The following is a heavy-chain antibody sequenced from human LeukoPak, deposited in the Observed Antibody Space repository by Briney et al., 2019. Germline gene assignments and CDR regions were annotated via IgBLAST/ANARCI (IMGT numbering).Heavy chain of an antibody. J-gene: IGHJ5*02. CDR2: IYTGGST. Sequence: SETLSLTCTVSGGSISTYYWSWIRQAPGKGLEWIGYIYTGGSTNYNPSLKSRVTISVDTSKNQFSLKLTSVTAADTAVYYCARSRSYSSTWYNPWGQGTLVTLSS. V-gene: IGHV4-4*09. CDR1: GGSISTYY. D-gene: IGHD6-13*01. CDR3: ARSRSYSSTWYNP.